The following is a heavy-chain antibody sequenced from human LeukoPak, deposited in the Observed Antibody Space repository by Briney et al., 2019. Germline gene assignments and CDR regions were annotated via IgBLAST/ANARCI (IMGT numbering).Heavy chain of an antibody. J-gene: IGHJ3*02. V-gene: IGHV3-7*01. D-gene: IGHD4/OR15-4a*01. Sequence: GGSLRLSCVGSGFSFRSHWVNWVRQSPGKGLEWVANIKPDGSDKYYVGSARGRFTVSRDNAKNSAFLQMNSLRAEDTAIYYCATIGAQTFDIWGQGTLVSVSS. CDR3: ATIGAQTFDI. CDR2: IKPDGSDK. CDR1: GFSFRSHW.